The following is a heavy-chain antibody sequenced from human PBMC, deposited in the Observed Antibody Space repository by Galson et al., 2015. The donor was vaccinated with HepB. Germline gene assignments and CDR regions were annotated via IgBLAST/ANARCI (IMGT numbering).Heavy chain of an antibody. CDR2: IYYSGST. V-gene: IGHV4-59*01. J-gene: IGHJ5*02. CDR3: ARVPSAYCGGDCYSNWFDP. D-gene: IGHD2-21*01. CDR1: GGSISSYY. Sequence: ETLSLTCTVSGGSISSYYWSWIRQPPGKGLEWIGYIYYSGSTNYNPSLKSRVTISVDTSKNQFSLKLSSVTAADTAVYYCARVPSAYCGGDCYSNWFDPWGQGTLVTVSS.